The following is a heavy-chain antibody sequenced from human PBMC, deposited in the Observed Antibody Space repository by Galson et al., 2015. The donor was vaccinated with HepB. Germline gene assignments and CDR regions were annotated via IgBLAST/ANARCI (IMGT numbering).Heavy chain of an antibody. Sequence: SLRLSCAASGLSFSDYYMSWIRQAPGEGLEWISYISGSSFYTSYADSVKGRFTISRDNAKNTVFLQMNSLRAEATAVYYCAKSPGSGSFLDYWGQGSLVIVSS. CDR2: ISGSSFYT. D-gene: IGHD3-10*01. V-gene: IGHV3-11*06. J-gene: IGHJ4*02. CDR1: GLSFSDYY. CDR3: AKSPGSGSFLDY.